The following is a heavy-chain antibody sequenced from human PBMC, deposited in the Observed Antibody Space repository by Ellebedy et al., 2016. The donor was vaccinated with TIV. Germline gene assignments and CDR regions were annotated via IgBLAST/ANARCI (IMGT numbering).Heavy chain of an antibody. J-gene: IGHJ3*02. D-gene: IGHD2-2*03. CDR3: VHRWIWHGLDI. CDR1: GFSLSTSGMC. CDR2: IDWDDDK. V-gene: IGHV2-70*12. Sequence: SGPTLVKPTQTLTLTCTFSGFSLSTSGMCVSWIRQPPGKALEWLARIDWDDDKYYSTSLKTRLTISKDTSKNQVVLSMTNMDPVDTATYYCVHRWIWHGLDIWGQGTMVTVSS.